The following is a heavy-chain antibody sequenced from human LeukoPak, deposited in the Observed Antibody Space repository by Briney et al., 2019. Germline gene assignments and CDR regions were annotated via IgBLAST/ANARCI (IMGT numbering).Heavy chain of an antibody. CDR3: ARYQTGTMFAV. CDR1: GASINSDTYY. Sequence: SSETLSLTCTVSGASINSDTYYWGWIRQPPGKGLEWIGTHSHSGSAYYNPSLRSRITMSLDTSENQLSLKLYSVTAADTAIYYCARYQTGTMFAVWGQGTLVTISS. D-gene: IGHD1/OR15-1a*01. J-gene: IGHJ4*02. V-gene: IGHV4-39*07. CDR2: HSHSGSA.